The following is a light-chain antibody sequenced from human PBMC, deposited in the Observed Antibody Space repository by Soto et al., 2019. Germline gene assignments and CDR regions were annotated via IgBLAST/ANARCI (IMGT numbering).Light chain of an antibody. Sequence: EIVLTQSPATLSLSPGETATLSCRASQSVSSYFAWYQQKPGQAPRLLIYDASNRATGIPARFSGSGSGTDFTLTISSLEPEDFAVYYCQQSGDWPLTFGGGTKVDI. CDR1: QSVSSY. CDR2: DAS. V-gene: IGKV3-11*01. J-gene: IGKJ4*01. CDR3: QQSGDWPLT.